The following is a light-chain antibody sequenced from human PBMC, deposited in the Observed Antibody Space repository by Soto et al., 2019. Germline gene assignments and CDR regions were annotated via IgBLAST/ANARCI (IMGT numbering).Light chain of an antibody. J-gene: IGKJ1*01. CDR1: QSVSNNY. Sequence: EIVLTQSPGTRSLSPGERATPSCRASQSVSNNYLAWYQQKPGQAPRLLIYGASNRATGIPDRFSGSGSGTDFTLTISRLEPEDFAVYYCQQYGSSGTFGQGTKVDIK. V-gene: IGKV3-20*01. CDR2: GAS. CDR3: QQYGSSGT.